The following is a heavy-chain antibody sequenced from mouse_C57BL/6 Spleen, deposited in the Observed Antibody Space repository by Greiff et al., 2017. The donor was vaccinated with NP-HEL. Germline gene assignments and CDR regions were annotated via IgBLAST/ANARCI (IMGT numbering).Heavy chain of an antibody. CDR1: GYAFTNYL. CDR3: ARGSGRGYFDV. J-gene: IGHJ1*03. Sequence: QVQLKQSGAELVRPGTSVKVSCKASGYAFTNYLIEWVKQRPGQGLEWIGVINPGSGGTNYNEKFKGKATLTADKSSSTAYMQLSSLTSEDSAVYFCARGSGRGYFDVWGTGTTVTVSS. CDR2: INPGSGGT. D-gene: IGHD1-1*01. V-gene: IGHV1-54*01.